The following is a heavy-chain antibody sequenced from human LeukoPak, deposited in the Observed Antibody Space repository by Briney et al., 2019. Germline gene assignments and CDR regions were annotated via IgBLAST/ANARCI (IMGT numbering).Heavy chain of an antibody. CDR1: GGSFSGYY. V-gene: IGHV4-34*01. D-gene: IGHD6-13*01. J-gene: IGHJ5*02. Sequence: SETLSLTCAVYGGSFSGYYWSWIRQPPGKGLEWIGEINHSGSTNYNPSLKSRVTISVDTSKNQFSLKLSSVTAADTAVYYCARGSLGSSWYNWFDPWGQGTLVTVSS. CDR2: INHSGST. CDR3: ARGSLGSSWYNWFDP.